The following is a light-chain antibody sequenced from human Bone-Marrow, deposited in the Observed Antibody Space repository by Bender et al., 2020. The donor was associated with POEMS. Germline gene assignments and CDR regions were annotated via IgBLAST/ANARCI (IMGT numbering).Light chain of an antibody. CDR3: AAWDDSLNGWV. Sequence: SYELTQPPSVSVSPGQTASITCSGDKLGTKYVCWYQQKPGQSPTLVIYQDTKRPSGVPDRFSGSKSGTSASLAINGLQSEDEADYYCAAWDDSLNGWVFGGGTKLTVL. V-gene: IGLV3-1*01. CDR1: KLGTKY. CDR2: QDT. J-gene: IGLJ3*02.